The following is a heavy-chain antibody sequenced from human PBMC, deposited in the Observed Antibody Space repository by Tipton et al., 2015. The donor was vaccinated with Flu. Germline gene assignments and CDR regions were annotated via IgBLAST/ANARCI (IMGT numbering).Heavy chain of an antibody. CDR3: ASWGRDSGSYPRAFDP. D-gene: IGHD3-10*01. J-gene: IGHJ5*02. Sequence: TLSLTCTVSGGSISSRSYYWGWIRQSPGKGLEWIESIYYSGSTYYNPSLKSRVTISVDTSKNQLALNLSSVTAADTALYYCASWGRDSGSYPRAFDPWGQGALVTVSS. CDR1: GGSISSRSYY. V-gene: IGHV4-39*06. CDR2: IYYSGST.